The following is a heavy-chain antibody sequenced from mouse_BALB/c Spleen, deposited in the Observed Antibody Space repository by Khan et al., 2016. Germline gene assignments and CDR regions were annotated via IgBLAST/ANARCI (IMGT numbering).Heavy chain of an antibody. V-gene: IGHV9-3*02. CDR3: ARTGDYPYYAMDY. D-gene: IGHD2-13*01. J-gene: IGHJ4*01. CDR1: GYTFTNYG. Sequence: QIQLVQSGPELKKPGETVKISCKASGYTFTNYGMNWVKQAPGKGLKWMGWINSNTGEPTYAEEFKGRFAFSLETSASTAYLQINNLKNEDTATYVSARTGDYPYYAMDYWGQGTSVTVSS. CDR2: INSNTGEP.